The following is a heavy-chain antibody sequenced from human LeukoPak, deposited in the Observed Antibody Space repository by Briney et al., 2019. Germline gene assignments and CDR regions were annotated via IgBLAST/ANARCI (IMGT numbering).Heavy chain of an antibody. D-gene: IGHD3-3*01. Sequence: PGESLRLSCAASGFTFSSYSMNWVRQAPGKGLEWVSSISSSSSYIYYADSVKGRFTISRDNSKNSLYLQMNSLRAEDTAVYYCATDSIFWSGYYLFDYWGQGTLVTVSS. CDR2: ISSSSSYI. CDR3: ATDSIFWSGYYLFDY. CDR1: GFTFSSYS. V-gene: IGHV3-21*01. J-gene: IGHJ4*02.